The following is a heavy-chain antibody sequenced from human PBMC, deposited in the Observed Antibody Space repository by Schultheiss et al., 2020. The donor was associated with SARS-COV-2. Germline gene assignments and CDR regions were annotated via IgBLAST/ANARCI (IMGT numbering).Heavy chain of an antibody. CDR2: IYSGGST. CDR3: AKEKGSGSTSLSV. V-gene: IGHV3-66*02. D-gene: IGHD2-2*01. CDR1: GFTVSSNY. Sequence: GESLKISCAASGFTVSSNYMSWVRQAPGKGLEWVSVIYSGGSTYYADSVKGRFTISRDNSKNTLYLQMNSLRAEDTAVYYCAKEKGSGSTSLSVWGKGTTVTVSS. J-gene: IGHJ6*04.